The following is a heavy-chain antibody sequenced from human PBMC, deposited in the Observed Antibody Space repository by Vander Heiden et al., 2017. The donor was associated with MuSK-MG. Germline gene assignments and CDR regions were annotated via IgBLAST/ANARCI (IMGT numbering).Heavy chain of an antibody. J-gene: IGHJ4*02. V-gene: IGHV3-23*01. Sequence: GGQAPGEGLEWVSAIRESGGCTYYADSVKGRFTISRDNSKTTLYLQMNSLRAEDTAEYYCATRAWLEYWGQGTMVTVSS. CDR2: IRESGGCT. CDR3: ATRAWLEY.